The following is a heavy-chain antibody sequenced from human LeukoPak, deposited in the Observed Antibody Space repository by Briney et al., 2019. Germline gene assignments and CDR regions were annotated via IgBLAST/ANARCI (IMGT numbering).Heavy chain of an antibody. J-gene: IGHJ4*02. CDR2: TNHSGST. V-gene: IGHV4-34*01. Sequence: SETLSLTCTVSGGSISSYYWSWIRQPPGEGLEWIGETNHSGSTNYNPSLKSRVTISVDTSKNQFSLKLSSVTAADTAVYYCASSGYSYGNFDYWGQGTLVTVSS. CDR1: GGSISSYY. D-gene: IGHD5-18*01. CDR3: ASSGYSYGNFDY.